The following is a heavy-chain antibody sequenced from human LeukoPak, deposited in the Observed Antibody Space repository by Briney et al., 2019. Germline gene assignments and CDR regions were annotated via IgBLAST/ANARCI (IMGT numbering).Heavy chain of an antibody. CDR2: INPNSGGT. D-gene: IGHD3-9*01. CDR3: ARAYYDILTGYPYYYYMDV. CDR1: GYTFTSYA. V-gene: IGHV1-2*02. Sequence: ASVKVSCKASGYTFTSYAMNWVRQAPGQGLEWMGWINPNSGGTNYAQKFQGRVTMTRDTSISTAYMELSRLRSDDTAVYYCARAYYDILTGYPYYYYMDVWGKGTTVTVSS. J-gene: IGHJ6*03.